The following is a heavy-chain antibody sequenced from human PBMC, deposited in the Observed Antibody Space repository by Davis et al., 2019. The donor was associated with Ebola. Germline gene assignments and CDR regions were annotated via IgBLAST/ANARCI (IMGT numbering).Heavy chain of an antibody. CDR2: IKQDGSEK. Sequence: GGSLRLSCAASGFTFSSYWMSWVRQAPGKGLEWVANIKQDGSEKYYVDSVKGRFTISRDNAKNSLYLQMNSLRAEDTAVYYCARDVVGYCSGGSCWGQGTLVTVSS. CDR1: GFTFSSYW. V-gene: IGHV3-7*01. CDR3: ARDVVGYCSGGSC. J-gene: IGHJ4*02. D-gene: IGHD2-15*01.